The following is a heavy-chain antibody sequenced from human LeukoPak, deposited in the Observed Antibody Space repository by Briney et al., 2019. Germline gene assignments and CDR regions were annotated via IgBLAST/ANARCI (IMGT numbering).Heavy chain of an antibody. J-gene: IGHJ3*02. CDR3: ARGTVFSGAFDI. Sequence: PSETLSLTCTVSGYSISSGYYWGWIRQPPGKGLEWIGSIYHSGSTYYNPSLKSRVTISVDTSKNRFSLKLSSVTAADTAVYYCARGTVFSGAFDIWGQGTMVTVSS. V-gene: IGHV4-38-2*02. CDR1: GYSISSGYY. CDR2: IYHSGST. D-gene: IGHD1-1*01.